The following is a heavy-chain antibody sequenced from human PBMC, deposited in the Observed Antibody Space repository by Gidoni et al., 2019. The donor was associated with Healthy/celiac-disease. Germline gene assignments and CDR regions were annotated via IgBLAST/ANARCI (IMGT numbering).Heavy chain of an antibody. D-gene: IGHD3-22*01. J-gene: IGHJ5*02. CDR2: INHSGSP. Sequence: QVQLQQWGAGLLKPSETLSLTCAVYGGSFSGYYWSWIRQPPGKGLEWIGEINHSGSPNYNPSLKSRVTISVDTSKNQFSLKLSSVTAADTAVYYCARGPTYYYDSSGYYSNWFDPWGQGTLVTVSS. V-gene: IGHV4-34*01. CDR3: ARGPTYYYDSSGYYSNWFDP. CDR1: GGSFSGYY.